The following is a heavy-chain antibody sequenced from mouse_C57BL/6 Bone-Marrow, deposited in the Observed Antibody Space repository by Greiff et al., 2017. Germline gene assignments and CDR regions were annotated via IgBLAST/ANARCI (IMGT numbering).Heavy chain of an antibody. J-gene: IGHJ4*01. CDR2: INYDGSST. Sequence: EVKVVESEGGLVQPGSSMKLSCTASGFTFSDYYMAWVRQVPEKGLEWVANINYDGSSTYYLDSLKSRFIISRDNAKNILYLQMSSLKSEDTATYYCARIYYDYDGGVRYAMDYWGQGTSVTVSS. V-gene: IGHV5-16*01. CDR1: GFTFSDYY. CDR3: ARIYYDYDGGVRYAMDY. D-gene: IGHD2-4*01.